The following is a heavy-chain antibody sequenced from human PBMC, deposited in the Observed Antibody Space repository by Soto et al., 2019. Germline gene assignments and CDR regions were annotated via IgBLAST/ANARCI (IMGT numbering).Heavy chain of an antibody. V-gene: IGHV1-18*04. D-gene: IGHD6-19*01. Sequence: EASVKVSCKASGYTFTSYGISWVRQAPGQGLEWMGWISAYNGNTNYAQKLQGRVTMTTDTSTSTAYMELRSLRSDDTAVYYCARAGYSSGWIDYYYYGMDVWGQGTTVTVSS. CDR1: GYTFTSYG. J-gene: IGHJ6*02. CDR3: ARAGYSSGWIDYYYYGMDV. CDR2: ISAYNGNT.